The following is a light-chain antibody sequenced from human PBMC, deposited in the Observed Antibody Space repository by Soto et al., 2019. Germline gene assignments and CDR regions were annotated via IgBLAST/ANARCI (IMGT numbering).Light chain of an antibody. CDR3: SSFTNNNTPHVV. CDR1: SGDIGSYNR. CDR2: EVT. Sequence: QSALTQPASVSGSPGQSITISCTGTSGDIGSYNRVSWYQQHPGKAPKLIIYEVTDRPSGVSNRFSGSKSGNTASLTISGLQAEDEADYYCSSFTNNNTPHVVFGGGTKLTVL. V-gene: IGLV2-14*01. J-gene: IGLJ2*01.